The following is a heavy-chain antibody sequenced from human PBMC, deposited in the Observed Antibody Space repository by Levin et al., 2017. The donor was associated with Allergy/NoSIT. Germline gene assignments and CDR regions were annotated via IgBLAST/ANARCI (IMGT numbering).Heavy chain of an antibody. CDR2: IGSGGSHI. Sequence: GGSLRLSCAASEFSFSSSSMYWVRQAPGKGLEWVSSIGSGGSHIYYADSLKGRFTISRDNAKNSLYLQINSLRVEDTAVYYCARVGVGATKDDTLDIWGQGTMVTVSS. J-gene: IGHJ3*02. CDR3: ARVGVGATKDDTLDI. V-gene: IGHV3-21*01. CDR1: EFSFSSSS. D-gene: IGHD1-26*01.